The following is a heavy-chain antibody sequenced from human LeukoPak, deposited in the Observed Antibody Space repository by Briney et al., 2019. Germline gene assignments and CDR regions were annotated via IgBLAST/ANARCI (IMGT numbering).Heavy chain of an antibody. V-gene: IGHV1-18*01. D-gene: IGHD6-19*01. CDR2: ISAYNGNT. Sequence: GASVKVSCKASGYTFTSYGISWVRQAPGQGLEWMGWISAYNGNTNYAQKLQGRVTMTTDTSTSTAYMELRSLRSDDTAVYYCASGPFGSSGWLGPMDVWGKGTTVTVSS. CDR3: ASGPFGSSGWLGPMDV. J-gene: IGHJ6*03. CDR1: GYTFTSYG.